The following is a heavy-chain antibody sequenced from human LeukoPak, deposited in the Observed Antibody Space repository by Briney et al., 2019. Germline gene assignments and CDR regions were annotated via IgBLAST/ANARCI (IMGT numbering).Heavy chain of an antibody. CDR2: IDWNGGYT. D-gene: IGHD4-17*01. Sequence: GGSLRLSCAASGFILDDYGMSWVRQAPGKGLQWVSGIDWNGGYTAYGDSVKGRFTISRDNAKNSLYLQMNSVRAEDTAFYYCARTPTVTLSDPFVYWGQGTLVTVSS. J-gene: IGHJ4*02. CDR1: GFILDDYG. V-gene: IGHV3-20*04. CDR3: ARTPTVTLSDPFVY.